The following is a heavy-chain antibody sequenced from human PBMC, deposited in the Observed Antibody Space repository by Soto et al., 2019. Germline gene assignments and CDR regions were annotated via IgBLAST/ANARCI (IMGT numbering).Heavy chain of an antibody. D-gene: IGHD3-10*01. Sequence: GGSLRLSCAASGFTFADAWMNWVRQAPGKGLEWVGRIKSNIDGGTTDYSAPVKGRFTISRDDSKNTVYLQMDSLKTEDTAMYYCVRLWDGGIDYRGQGTLVTVSS. V-gene: IGHV3-15*07. CDR2: IKSNIDGGTT. CDR1: GFTFADAW. J-gene: IGHJ4*02. CDR3: VRLWDGGIDY.